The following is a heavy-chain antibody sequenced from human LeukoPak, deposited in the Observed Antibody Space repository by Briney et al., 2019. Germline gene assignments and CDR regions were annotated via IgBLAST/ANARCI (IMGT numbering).Heavy chain of an antibody. Sequence: SETLSLTCTVSGGSISSSSYYWGWIRQPPGKGLEWIGTIYDRGSTYYNPSLKSRVTISADASKNQFSLKLSSVTAADTAEYYCARHDSSGPYNAFDVWGQGTMVTVSS. CDR1: GGSISSSSYY. V-gene: IGHV4-39*01. CDR3: ARHDSSGPYNAFDV. J-gene: IGHJ3*01. CDR2: IYDRGST. D-gene: IGHD3-22*01.